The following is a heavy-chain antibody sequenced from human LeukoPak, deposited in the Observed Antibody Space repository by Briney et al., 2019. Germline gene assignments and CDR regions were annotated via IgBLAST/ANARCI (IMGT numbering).Heavy chain of an antibody. V-gene: IGHV4-4*07. Sequence: SETLSLICSVSGGSINSYWWSCIRQPAGKGLEFIGRIYTTGRTNYNPSLKSRVSMSVDTSKNKFSLELRSVTAADTAVYFCARAGYTISSYRFDYWGPGALVTVSP. CDR2: IYTTGRT. J-gene: IGHJ4*02. D-gene: IGHD3-16*02. CDR1: GGSINSYW. CDR3: ARAGYTISSYRFDY.